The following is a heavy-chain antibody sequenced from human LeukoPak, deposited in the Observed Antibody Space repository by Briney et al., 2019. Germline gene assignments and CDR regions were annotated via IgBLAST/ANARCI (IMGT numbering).Heavy chain of an antibody. CDR3: ATVFHDAFDI. CDR1: GYSISSGYY. J-gene: IGHJ3*02. CDR2: IYHSGST. Sequence: PSETLSLTCTVSGYSISSGYYWGWIRQPPGKGLEWIGSIYHSGSTYYNPSLKSRVTISVDTSKNQFSLKLSSVTAADTAVYYCATVFHDAFDIWGQGTMVTVSS. V-gene: IGHV4-38-2*02. D-gene: IGHD2-21*01.